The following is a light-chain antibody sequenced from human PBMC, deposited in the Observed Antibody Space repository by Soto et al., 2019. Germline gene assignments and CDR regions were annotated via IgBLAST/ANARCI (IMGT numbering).Light chain of an antibody. Sequence: QSALTQPRSVSGSPGQSVTISCTGTSSDVGGYNYVSWYQQHPGKAPKLMIYDVSKRPSGVPYRFSGSKSGNTASLTISGIQAEDEGDYYCCSYAGSYIFYVFGTGTKLTV. J-gene: IGLJ1*01. CDR2: DVS. V-gene: IGLV2-11*01. CDR3: CSYAGSYIFYV. CDR1: SSDVGGYNY.